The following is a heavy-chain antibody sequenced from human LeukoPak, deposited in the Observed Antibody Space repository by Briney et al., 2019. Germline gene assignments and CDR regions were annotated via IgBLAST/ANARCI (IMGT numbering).Heavy chain of an antibody. V-gene: IGHV2-5*02. J-gene: IGHJ4*02. CDR3: AHGDHEGGDIFGVAMGLD. CDR2: IYWDDDK. Sequence: PXXTLTLTCTFSXFSLSTSGVGXXXXRXPPGKALKWLALIYWDDDKGYSPSLKSRVTITKDTSKNQVVLTMTNMDPVDTATYYCAHGDHEGGDIFGVAMGLDWGQGTLVTVSS. CDR1: XFSLSTSGVG. D-gene: IGHD3-3*02.